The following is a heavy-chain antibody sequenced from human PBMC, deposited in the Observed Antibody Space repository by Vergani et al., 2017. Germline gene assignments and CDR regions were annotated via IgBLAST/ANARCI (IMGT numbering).Heavy chain of an antibody. CDR3: AREGGDYEGYWYFDL. CDR2: ISSSSSAI. Sequence: EVQLLESGGGLVQPGGSLRLSCAASGFTFSSYAMSWVRQAPGKGLEWVSYISSSSSAIYYADSVKGRFTISRDNAKNSLYLQMNSLRAEDTAVYYCAREGGDYEGYWYFDLWGRGTLVTVSS. V-gene: IGHV3-48*01. CDR1: GFTFSSYA. J-gene: IGHJ2*01. D-gene: IGHD4-17*01.